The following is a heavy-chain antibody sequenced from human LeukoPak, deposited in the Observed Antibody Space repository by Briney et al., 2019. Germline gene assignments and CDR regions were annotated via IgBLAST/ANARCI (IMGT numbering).Heavy chain of an antibody. Sequence: SQTLSLTCAISGDSVSSNSAAWNWIRQSPSRGLEWLGRTYQRSRWYNDYAVSVKSRIRINPDTSKNQFSLKLSSVTAADTAVYYCARDRFGREYSYLGYWGQGTLVTVSS. CDR2: TYQRSRWYN. J-gene: IGHJ4*02. V-gene: IGHV6-1*01. D-gene: IGHD5-18*01. CDR3: ARDRFGREYSYLGY. CDR1: GDSVSSNSAA.